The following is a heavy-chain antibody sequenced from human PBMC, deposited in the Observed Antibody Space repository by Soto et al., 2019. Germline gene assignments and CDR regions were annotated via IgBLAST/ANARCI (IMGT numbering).Heavy chain of an antibody. Sequence: SQTLSLTCAISGDSVSSNSAAWNWIRQSPSRGLEWLGRTYYRSKWYNDYAVSVKSRITINPDTSKNQFSLQLNSVTPEDTAVYYCASEVRAPGQQLPHYYYYYMDVWGKGTTVTVSS. V-gene: IGHV6-1*01. CDR2: TYYRSKWYN. D-gene: IGHD6-13*01. CDR1: GDSVSSNSAA. J-gene: IGHJ6*03. CDR3: ASEVRAPGQQLPHYYYYYMDV.